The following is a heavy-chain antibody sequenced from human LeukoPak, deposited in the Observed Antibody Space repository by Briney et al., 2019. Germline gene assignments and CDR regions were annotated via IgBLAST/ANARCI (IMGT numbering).Heavy chain of an antibody. CDR1: GFTFSSYA. J-gene: IGHJ5*02. CDR3: ARDLSPASIAALFWFDP. V-gene: IGHV3-23*01. D-gene: IGHD6-6*01. CDR2: ISGSGGT. Sequence: GGSLRLSCAASGFTFSSYAMSWVRQAPGKGLEWVSGISGSGGTYYADSVKGRFTISRDNSKNTLYLQMNSLRAEDTAVYYCARDLSPASIAALFWFDPWGQGTLVTVSS.